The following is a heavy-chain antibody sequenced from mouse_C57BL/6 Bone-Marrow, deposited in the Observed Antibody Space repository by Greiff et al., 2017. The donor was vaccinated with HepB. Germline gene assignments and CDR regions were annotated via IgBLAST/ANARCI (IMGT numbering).Heavy chain of an antibody. Sequence: EVKLVESGGDLVKPGGSLKLSCAASGFTFSSYGMSWVRQTPDKRLEWVATISSGGSYTYYTDSVKGRFTISRDNAKNTLYLQMSSLKSEDTAMYYCASRQLRLEAYWGQGTLVTVSA. D-gene: IGHD3-2*02. V-gene: IGHV5-6*02. CDR2: ISSGGSYT. CDR3: ASRQLRLEAY. CDR1: GFTFSSYG. J-gene: IGHJ3*01.